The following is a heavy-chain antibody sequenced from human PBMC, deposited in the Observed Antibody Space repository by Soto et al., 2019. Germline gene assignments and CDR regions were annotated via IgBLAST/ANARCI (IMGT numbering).Heavy chain of an antibody. CDR2: MNPNSGNT. Sequence: QVQLVQSGAEVKKPGASVKVSCKASGYTFTSYDINWVRQATGQGLEYLGWMNPNSGNTGYVQKFQGRVTMTRDTSLXTAHMELSSLRSEDTAVYFCARGVKYGAYSRWFDPWGQGTLVTVSS. V-gene: IGHV1-8*01. J-gene: IGHJ5*02. D-gene: IGHD4-17*01. CDR3: ARGVKYGAYSRWFDP. CDR1: GYTFTSYD.